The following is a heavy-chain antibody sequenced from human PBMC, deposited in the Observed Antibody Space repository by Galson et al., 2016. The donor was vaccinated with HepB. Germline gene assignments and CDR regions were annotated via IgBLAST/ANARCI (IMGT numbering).Heavy chain of an antibody. CDR3: ARDWGSGWYYFDP. CDR1: GGSFSSYV. V-gene: IGHV1-69*06. J-gene: IGHJ4*02. CDR2: IFATS. Sequence: SVKVSCKASGGSFSSYVISWVRQAPGQGLEWMGSIFATSNYAQKFQGRITITADKSTGTAYMELTSLTSEDTAVYFCARDWGSGWYYFDPWGQGTLVTVSS. D-gene: IGHD6-19*01.